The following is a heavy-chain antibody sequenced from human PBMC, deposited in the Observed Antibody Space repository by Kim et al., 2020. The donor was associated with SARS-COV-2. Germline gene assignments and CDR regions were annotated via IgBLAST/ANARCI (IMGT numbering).Heavy chain of an antibody. J-gene: IGHJ4*02. Sequence: YYNPSLKSQLTISVVPSKNQFSLKLSSVTAAATAVYYCAAEGSGYYHFDYWGQGTLVTVSS. D-gene: IGHD3-3*01. CDR3: AAEGSGYYHFDY. V-gene: IGHV4-31*01.